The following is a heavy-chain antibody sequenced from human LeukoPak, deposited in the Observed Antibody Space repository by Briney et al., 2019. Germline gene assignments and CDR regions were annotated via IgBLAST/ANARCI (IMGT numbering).Heavy chain of an antibody. J-gene: IGHJ4*02. V-gene: IGHV3-23*01. CDR2: IRGDGET. D-gene: IGHD4-11*01. CDR3: AKAVNDYLNTFDY. Sequence: GGSLRLSCAASGFTFSSYAMSWVRQAPARGPEWVSSIRGDGETFYADSVKGRFTISRDNSKNTLYLQMNSLRAEDTAVYYCAKAVNDYLNTFDYRGQGTLVTVSS. CDR1: GFTFSSYA.